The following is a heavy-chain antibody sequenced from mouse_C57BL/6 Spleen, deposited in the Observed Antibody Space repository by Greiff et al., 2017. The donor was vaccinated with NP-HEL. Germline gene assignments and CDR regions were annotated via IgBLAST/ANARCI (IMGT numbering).Heavy chain of an antibody. CDR1: GYTFTSYR. CDR3: ARGAFDV. V-gene: IGHV1-61*01. CDR2: IYPSDSET. Sequence: VQLQQPGAELVRPGSSVKLSCKASGYTFTSYRMDWVKQRPGQGLEWIGNIYPSDSETHYNQKFKDKDTLTVDKSSSTACMQLSSLTSEDSAGYYCARGAFDVWGTGTTVTVSS. J-gene: IGHJ1*03.